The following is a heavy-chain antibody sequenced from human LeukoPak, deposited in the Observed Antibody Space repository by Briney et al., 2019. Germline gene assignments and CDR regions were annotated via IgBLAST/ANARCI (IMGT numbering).Heavy chain of an antibody. CDR1: GGSIGSSSYY. CDR3: ARPRIKYDFWSGYQYYYYYYYMDV. V-gene: IGHV4-39*01. J-gene: IGHJ6*03. CDR2: IYYSGST. Sequence: PSETLSLTCTVSGGSIGSSSYYWGWIRQPPGKGLEWIGSIYYSGSTYYNPSLKSRVTISVDTSKNQFSLKLSSVTAADTAVYYCARPRIKYDFWSGYQYYYYYYYMDVWGKGTTVTVSS. D-gene: IGHD3-3*01.